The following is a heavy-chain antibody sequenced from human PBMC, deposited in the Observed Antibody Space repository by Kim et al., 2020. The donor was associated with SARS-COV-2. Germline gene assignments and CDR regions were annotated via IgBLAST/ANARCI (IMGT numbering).Heavy chain of an antibody. V-gene: IGHV3-73*01. J-gene: IGHJ3*01. D-gene: IGHD3-3*02. CDR2: TRSKGYIYAT. Sequence: GGSLRLSCAASGFTFSDSPIHWVRQASGKGLEWVGRTRSKGYIYATSYAASGKGRFTISRDDSESTAYLQMNSLKTEDTAVYYCNRSPGTNLAFWDAFDGWGHGTMLTVSS. CDR1: GFTFSDSP. CDR3: NRSPGTNLAFWDAFDG.